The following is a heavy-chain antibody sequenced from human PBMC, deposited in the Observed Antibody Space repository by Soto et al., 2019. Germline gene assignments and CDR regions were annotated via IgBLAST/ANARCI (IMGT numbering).Heavy chain of an antibody. V-gene: IGHV1-58*01. CDR3: AAESWLLTGYYHYGMEV. CDR2: IVVGSGNT. J-gene: IGHJ6*02. D-gene: IGHD3-9*01. Sequence: ASVKISCKASGFTFTSSAVQRVRHARGQRLEWIGWIVVGSGNTNYAQKFQERVTITRDMSTSTADMELSSLRSEETAVYYCAAESWLLTGYYHYGMEVWGQGTKVADSS. CDR1: GFTFTSSA.